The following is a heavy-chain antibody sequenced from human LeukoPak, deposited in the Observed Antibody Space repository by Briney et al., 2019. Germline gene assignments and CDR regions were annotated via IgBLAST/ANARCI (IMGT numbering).Heavy chain of an antibody. Sequence: GASVKVSCKVSGYTLTELSMHWVRQAPGKGLEWMGGFDPEDGETIYAQKFQGRVTMTEDTSTDTAYMELSSLRSEDTAVYYCATALDYGDYKNYYYYYMDVWGKGTTVTVSS. CDR2: FDPEDGET. J-gene: IGHJ6*03. CDR1: GYTLTELS. CDR3: ATALDYGDYKNYYYYYMDV. V-gene: IGHV1-24*01. D-gene: IGHD4-17*01.